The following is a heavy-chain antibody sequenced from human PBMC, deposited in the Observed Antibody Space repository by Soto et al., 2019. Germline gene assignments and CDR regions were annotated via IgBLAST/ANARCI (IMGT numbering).Heavy chain of an antibody. CDR2: IIPIFGTA. V-gene: IGHV1-69*12. J-gene: IGHJ3*02. Sequence: QVQLVQSGAEVKKPGSSVKVSCKASGGTFSSYAISWVRQAPGQGLEWMGGIIPIFGTANYAQKFQGRVTITADESTSTAYMDLSSLRSEDTAVYHCARAYENAAAGPNAFDIWGQGTMVTVSS. CDR1: GGTFSSYA. D-gene: IGHD6-13*01. CDR3: ARAYENAAAGPNAFDI.